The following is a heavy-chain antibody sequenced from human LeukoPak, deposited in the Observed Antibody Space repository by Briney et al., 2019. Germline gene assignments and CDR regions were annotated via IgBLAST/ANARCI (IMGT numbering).Heavy chain of an antibody. CDR1: GFTFSSYS. Sequence: GGSLRLSCAASGFTFSSYSMNWVRQAPGKGLEWVSYISSSSTIYYADSVKGRFTISRDNAKNSLYLQTNSLRDEDTAVYYCARDSPGYCSSTSCSSFDYWGQGTLVTVSS. CDR2: ISSSSTI. J-gene: IGHJ4*02. CDR3: ARDSPGYCSSTSCSSFDY. V-gene: IGHV3-48*02. D-gene: IGHD2-2*01.